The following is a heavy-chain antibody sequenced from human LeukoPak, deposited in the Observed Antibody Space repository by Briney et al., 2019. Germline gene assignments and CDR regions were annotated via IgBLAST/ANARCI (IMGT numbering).Heavy chain of an antibody. V-gene: IGHV3-23*01. CDR3: AKPWGDFFFDY. CDR1: GFTFSFYA. Sequence: GGSLRLSCAASGFTFSFYAMSWVRQAPGKGLEWVSGVTNSGGSTYYADSVRGRFTISRDNSKNTLYLQMNNLRAEDTAVHFCAKPWGDFFFDYWGQGTLVTVSS. J-gene: IGHJ4*02. D-gene: IGHD7-27*01. CDR2: VTNSGGST.